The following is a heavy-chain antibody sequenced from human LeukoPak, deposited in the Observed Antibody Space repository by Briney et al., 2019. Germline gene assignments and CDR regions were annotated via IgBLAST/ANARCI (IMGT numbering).Heavy chain of an antibody. D-gene: IGHD2-15*01. Sequence: PSETLSLTCTVSGGSISSYYWSWIRQPPGKGLEWIGYIYYSGSTNYNPSLKSRVTISVDTSKNQFSLKLSSATAADTAVYYCARVPYCSGGSCYSWFDPWGQGTLVTVSS. J-gene: IGHJ5*02. CDR1: GGSISSYY. CDR2: IYYSGST. CDR3: ARVPYCSGGSCYSWFDP. V-gene: IGHV4-59*01.